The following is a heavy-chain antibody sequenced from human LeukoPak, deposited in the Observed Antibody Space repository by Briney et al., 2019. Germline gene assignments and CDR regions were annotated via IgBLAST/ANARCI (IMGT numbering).Heavy chain of an antibody. J-gene: IGHJ4*02. Sequence: SETLSLTCAVYGGSFSGYYWSWIRQPPGKGLEWIGEINHSGSTNYNPSLKSRVTISVDTSKNQFSLKLSSVTAADTAVYYCARDRGNYYDSSGYYEQYYFDYWGQGTLVTVSS. CDR2: INHSGST. V-gene: IGHV4-34*01. CDR1: GGSFSGYY. CDR3: ARDRGNYYDSSGYYEQYYFDY. D-gene: IGHD3-22*01.